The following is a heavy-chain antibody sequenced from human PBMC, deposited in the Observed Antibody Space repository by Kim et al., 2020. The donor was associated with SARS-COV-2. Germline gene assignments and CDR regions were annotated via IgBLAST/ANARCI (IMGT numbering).Heavy chain of an antibody. Sequence: GGSLRLSCAASGFTFSSYGMHWVRQAPGKGLEWVAVISYDGSNKYYADSVKGRFTISRDNSKNTLYLQMNSLRAEDTAVYYCAKEGTRYYDSSGYLGYWGQGTLVTVSS. J-gene: IGHJ4*02. CDR3: AKEGTRYYDSSGYLGY. CDR1: GFTFSSYG. V-gene: IGHV3-30*18. CDR2: ISYDGSNK. D-gene: IGHD3-22*01.